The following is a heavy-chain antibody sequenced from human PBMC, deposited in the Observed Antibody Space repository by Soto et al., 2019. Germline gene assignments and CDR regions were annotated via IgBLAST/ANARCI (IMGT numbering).Heavy chain of an antibody. V-gene: IGHV3-43*01. Sequence: EVQLVESGGVVVQPGGSLRLSCAASGFTFDDYTMHWVRQAPGKGLEWVSLVSWDGGSTYYADSVKGRLTISRDNSKNSLYLQMASLRAEYTALYYCAKDTGLGEQFYSYDMDVWGQGTTVTVCS. CDR3: AKDTGLGEQFYSYDMDV. D-gene: IGHD3-10*01. CDR1: GFTFDDYT. J-gene: IGHJ6*02. CDR2: VSWDGGST.